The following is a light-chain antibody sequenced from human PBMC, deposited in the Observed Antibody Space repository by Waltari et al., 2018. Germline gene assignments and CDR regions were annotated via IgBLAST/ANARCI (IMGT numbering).Light chain of an antibody. V-gene: IGLV2-11*01. Sequence: QSALTQPRSVSGSPGQSVTTYCPGTSSDVGAKNFVSWYHHPPDNAPKLLIYDINKRPSGVPYRFSGSKSGNTASLTISGLQAEDEADYYCCSCVGRNIYWVFGGGTKLTVL. J-gene: IGLJ3*02. CDR1: SSDVGAKNF. CDR3: CSCVGRNIYWV. CDR2: DIN.